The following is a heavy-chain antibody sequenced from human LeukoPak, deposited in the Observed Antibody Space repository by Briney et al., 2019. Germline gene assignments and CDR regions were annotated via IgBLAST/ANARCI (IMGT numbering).Heavy chain of an antibody. J-gene: IGHJ5*02. CDR1: GYTFTSYD. D-gene: IGHD2-2*02. Sequence: ASVKVSCKASGYTFTSYDINWVRQATGQGLEWMGWMNPNSGKTGYAQKFQGRVTMTRNTSISTAYMELSSLRSEDTAVYYCARGLYCSSTSCYTSYWFDPWGQGTLVTVSS. V-gene: IGHV1-8*01. CDR3: ARGLYCSSTSCYTSYWFDP. CDR2: MNPNSGKT.